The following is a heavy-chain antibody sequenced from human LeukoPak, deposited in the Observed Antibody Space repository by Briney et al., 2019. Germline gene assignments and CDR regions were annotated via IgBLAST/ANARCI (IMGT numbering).Heavy chain of an antibody. V-gene: IGHV3-23*01. CDR2: ISGSGGST. CDR1: AFTFSSYA. CDR3: AKDIGQYYDFWSGYYYYYGMDV. D-gene: IGHD3-3*01. J-gene: IGHJ6*02. Sequence: GGSLRLSCAASAFTFSSYAMSWVRQAPGKGLEWVSAISGSGGSTYYADSVKGRFTISRDNSKNTLYLQMNSLRAEDTAVYYCAKDIGQYYDFWSGYYYYYGMDVWGQGTTVTVSS.